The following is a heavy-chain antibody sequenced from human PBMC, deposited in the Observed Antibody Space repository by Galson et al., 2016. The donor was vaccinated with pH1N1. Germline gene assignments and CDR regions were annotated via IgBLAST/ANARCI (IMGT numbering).Heavy chain of an antibody. D-gene: IGHD2-2*01. V-gene: IGHV4-4*07. CDR3: AREHSLVVPGEGWYYYYGMDV. CDR1: GGSISSPY. Sequence: SETLSLTCTVSGGSISSPYWSWIRQPAGKGLEWLGRFYTTGSPSYNPSLKSRLTMSVDTSKNQFSLKLSSVTAADTAVYYCAREHSLVVPGEGWYYYYGMDVWGQGTTVTVSS. CDR2: FYTTGSP. J-gene: IGHJ6*02.